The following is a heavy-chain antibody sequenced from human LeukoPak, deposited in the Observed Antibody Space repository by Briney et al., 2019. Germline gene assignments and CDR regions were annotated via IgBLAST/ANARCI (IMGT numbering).Heavy chain of an antibody. D-gene: IGHD5-18*01. CDR2: IYYSGST. CDR1: GGSISSYY. V-gene: IGHV4-59*08. J-gene: IGHJ4*02. Sequence: SETLSLTCTVSGGSISSYYWSWIRQPPGKGLEWIGYIYYSGSTNYNPSLKSRVTISVDTSKNQFSLKLSSVTAADTAVYYCARLRSTAMVNPYFDYWGQGTLVTVSS. CDR3: ARLRSTAMVNPYFDY.